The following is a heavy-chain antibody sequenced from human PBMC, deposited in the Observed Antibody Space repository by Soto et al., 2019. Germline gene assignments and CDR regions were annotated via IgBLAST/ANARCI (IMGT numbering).Heavy chain of an antibody. D-gene: IGHD6-13*01. CDR1: GGSLSGYY. J-gene: IGHJ4*02. Sequence: QVQLQQWVAGLLKPSETLSLTCAVYGGSLSGYYWSWIRQPPGKGLEWIGEINHSGSTNYNPSLKSRVTISVDTSKNQFSLKLSSVTAADTAVYYCASTGYSSSWEYWGQGTLVTVSS. V-gene: IGHV4-34*01. CDR2: INHSGST. CDR3: ASTGYSSSWEY.